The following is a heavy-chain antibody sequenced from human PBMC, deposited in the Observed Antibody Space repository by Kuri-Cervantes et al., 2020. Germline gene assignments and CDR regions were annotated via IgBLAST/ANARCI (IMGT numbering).Heavy chain of an antibody. CDR1: GGSISSYY. V-gene: IGHV4-59*08. CDR3: ASVTGTGFPDY. Sequence: SETLSLTCTVSGGSISSYYWSWIRQTPGKGLEWIGYIYYSGTTNYNPSLKSRVTMSVDTSKNQFSLKLTSVTAADTAIYYCASVTGTGFPDYWGQGARVTVSS. J-gene: IGHJ4*02. D-gene: IGHD2-8*02. CDR2: IYYSGTT.